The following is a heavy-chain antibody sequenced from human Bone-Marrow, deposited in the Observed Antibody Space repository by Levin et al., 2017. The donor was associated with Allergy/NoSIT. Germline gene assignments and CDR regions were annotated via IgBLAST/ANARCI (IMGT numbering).Heavy chain of an antibody. J-gene: IGHJ6*02. CDR3: ASDMGSGTHGYYGMVV. D-gene: IGHD3-10*01. CDR2: ISADGKTT. Sequence: PGGSLRLSCGASRFSFNTEAFTAYGMHWVRQAPGKGLEWVAVISADGKTTFYADSVRGRFDISRDNSQTTLFLEMDRLKSDDTAVYYCASDMGSGTHGYYGMVVWGQGTTVVVYS. V-gene: IGHV3-30*01. CDR1: RFSFNTEAFTAYG.